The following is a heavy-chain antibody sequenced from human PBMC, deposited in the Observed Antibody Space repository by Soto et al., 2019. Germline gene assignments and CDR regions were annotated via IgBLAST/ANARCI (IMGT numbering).Heavy chain of an antibody. CDR2: SYYSGST. CDR1: GGSISSSSYY. J-gene: IGHJ5*02. CDR3: APSNWFDP. V-gene: IGHV4-39*01. Sequence: QLQLQESGPGLVKPSETLSLTCTVSGGSISSSSYYWGWIRQPPGKGLEWLGISYYSGSTYYNPSLKSRVTIAVDTSKNPFSLTLSSVSATDTAVYYCAPSNWFDPLGQGTLVTVSS.